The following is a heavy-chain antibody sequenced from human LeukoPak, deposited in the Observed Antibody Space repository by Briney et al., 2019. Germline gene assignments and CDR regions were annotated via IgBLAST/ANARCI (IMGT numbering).Heavy chain of an antibody. CDR2: ISSSGSTI. J-gene: IGHJ3*02. CDR3: ARGAITMLMWGAFDI. Sequence: GGSLRLSCAASGFTFSSYGMSWVRQAPGKGLEWVSYISSSGSTIYYADSVKGRFTISRDNAKNSLYLQMNSLRAEDTAVYYCARGAITMLMWGAFDIWGQGTMVTVSS. V-gene: IGHV3-48*04. D-gene: IGHD3-10*01. CDR1: GFTFSSYG.